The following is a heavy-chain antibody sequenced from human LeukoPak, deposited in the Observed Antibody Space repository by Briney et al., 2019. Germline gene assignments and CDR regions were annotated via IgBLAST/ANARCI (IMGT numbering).Heavy chain of an antibody. D-gene: IGHD3-22*01. CDR2: INGNSGDT. V-gene: IGHV1-2*02. J-gene: IGHJ3*02. CDR1: GYTFTGYF. Sequence: ASVKVSCKASGYTFTGYFLHWVRQAPGQGLEWMGWINGNSGDTNYAQNFQGRVSMTRDTSISTAYMEINNLQSADTAVYYCARDLTYNSRDWTLDAFDIWGQGTVVTVSS. CDR3: ARDLTYNSRDWTLDAFDI.